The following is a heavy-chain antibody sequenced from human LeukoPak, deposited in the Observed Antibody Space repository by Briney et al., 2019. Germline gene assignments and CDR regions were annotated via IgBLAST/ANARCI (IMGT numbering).Heavy chain of an antibody. Sequence: GGSLRLSCAASGLTFSNAWMSWVRQTPGKGLEWIGRIKRKTDGATTVYAAPVKGRFTISRDDSKNTLFLQMNSLQREDTAVYYCTVGAPYYDILTGTDEYYYYYMDVWGKGTTVTVSS. CDR3: TVGAPYYDILTGTDEYYYYYMDV. D-gene: IGHD3-9*01. CDR2: IKRKTDGATT. CDR1: GLTFSNAW. V-gene: IGHV3-15*01. J-gene: IGHJ6*03.